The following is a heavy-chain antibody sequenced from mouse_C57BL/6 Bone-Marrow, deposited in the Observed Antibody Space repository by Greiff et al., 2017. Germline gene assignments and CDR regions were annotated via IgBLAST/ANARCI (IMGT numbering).Heavy chain of an antibody. J-gene: IGHJ1*03. Sequence: EVQLQESGPELVKPGASVKISCKASGYSFTDYNMNWVKQSNGKSLEWIGVINPNYGTTSYNQKFKGKATLTVDQSSSTAYMQLNSLTSEDSAVYYCAASTDDGYSLDWYFDVWGTGTTVTVSS. D-gene: IGHD2-3*01. CDR2: INPNYGTT. V-gene: IGHV1-39*01. CDR1: GYSFTDYN. CDR3: AASTDDGYSLDWYFDV.